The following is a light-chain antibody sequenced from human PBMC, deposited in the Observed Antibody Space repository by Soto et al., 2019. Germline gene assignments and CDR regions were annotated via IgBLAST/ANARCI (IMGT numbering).Light chain of an antibody. CDR3: QQYNFDSWT. CDR2: DAS. J-gene: IGKJ1*01. V-gene: IGKV1-5*01. CDR1: QSIRSW. Sequence: DIQMTQSPSTLSASVGDRVTITCRASQSIRSWLAWYQQKPGKAPKLLIFDASNLQSGVPSSFSGSGSGTEFTLTISSLQPDDFASYYCQQYNFDSWTFGQGTKV.